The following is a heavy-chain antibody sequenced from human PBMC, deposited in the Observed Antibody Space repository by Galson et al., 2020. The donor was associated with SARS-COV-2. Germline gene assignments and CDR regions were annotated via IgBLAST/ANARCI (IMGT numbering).Heavy chain of an antibody. Sequence: GESLKISCKASGYTFSNYGITWVRQAPGQGLEWLGWISLYSTSSDYSQNLQDRFTLTADTSTSTAYMELRTLRSDDTAIYYCARPIAGGPLPIDSWGQGTLVTVSS. CDR1: GYTFSNYG. D-gene: IGHD2-21*01. CDR3: ARPIAGGPLPIDS. J-gene: IGHJ5*01. CDR2: ISLYSTSS. V-gene: IGHV1-18*01.